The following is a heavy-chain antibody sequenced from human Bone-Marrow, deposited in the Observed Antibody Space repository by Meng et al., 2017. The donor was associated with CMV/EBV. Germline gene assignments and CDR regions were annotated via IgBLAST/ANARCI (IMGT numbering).Heavy chain of an antibody. V-gene: IGHV4-61*01. CDR3: ARDGGWFDP. CDR2: IYHSGST. D-gene: IGHD3-16*01. Sequence: GSLRLSCTVTGDSVNSHSYFWTWIRQPPGKGLEWIGYIYHSGSTSYNPSLRSRVAMSVDTSKNQFSLKLTSVTAADTAVYYCARDGGWFDPWGRGTLVTVSS. J-gene: IGHJ5*02. CDR1: GDSVNSHSYF.